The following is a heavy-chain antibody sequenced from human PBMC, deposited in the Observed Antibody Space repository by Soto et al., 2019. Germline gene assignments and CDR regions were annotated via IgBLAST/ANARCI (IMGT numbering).Heavy chain of an antibody. J-gene: IGHJ1*01. D-gene: IGHD5-12*01. CDR1: GGSIENGGYY. CDR3: ARGGAYATT. CDR2: IHYPGSA. Sequence: QVQLQESGPGLLKPSQTLSLTCTVSGGSIENGGYYWIWIRQHPEKGLEWLASIHYPGSAFYNPSVKSRVAMSVDTAKTHFSLTLTSVTVADTATYYCARGGAYATTWGQGSLVVGSS. V-gene: IGHV4-31*03.